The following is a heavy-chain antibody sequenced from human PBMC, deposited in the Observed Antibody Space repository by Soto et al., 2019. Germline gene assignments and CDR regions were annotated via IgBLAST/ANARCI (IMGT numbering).Heavy chain of an antibody. D-gene: IGHD1-7*01. CDR1: GGTFSSYA. Sequence: GASVKVSCKASGGTFSSYAISWVRQAPGQGLEWMGGIIPIFGTANYAQKFQGRVTITADESTSTAYMELSSLRSEDTAVYYCARERLELQTSFDYWGQGTLVTVSS. J-gene: IGHJ4*02. CDR3: ARERLELQTSFDY. V-gene: IGHV1-69*13. CDR2: IIPIFGTA.